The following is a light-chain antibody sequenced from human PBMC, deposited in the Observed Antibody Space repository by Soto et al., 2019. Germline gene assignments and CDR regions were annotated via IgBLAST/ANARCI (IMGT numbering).Light chain of an antibody. J-gene: IGLJ1*01. CDR3: NLHTNRGTWV. Sequence: QSALTQPASVSGSPGQSITISCTGTSTDVGDSNHVSWYQHHPGKAPKLIIYDVSYRPSWVSTRFSGSKSVYTASLTISGRQAADEDDYYCNLHTNRGTWVFGAGTKLTVL. CDR2: DVS. V-gene: IGLV2-14*03. CDR1: STDVGDSNH.